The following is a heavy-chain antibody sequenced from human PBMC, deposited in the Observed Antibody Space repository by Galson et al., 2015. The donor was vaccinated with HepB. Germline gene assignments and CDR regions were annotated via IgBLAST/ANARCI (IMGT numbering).Heavy chain of an antibody. Sequence: SVKVSCKASGYTFTSYGISWVRQTPGQGLEWMGWISAYNGNTNYAQKLQGRVTMTTDTSTSTAYMELRSLRSDDTAAYYCARERYSSGWPYYYYGMDVWGQGTTVTVSS. V-gene: IGHV1-18*04. D-gene: IGHD6-19*01. J-gene: IGHJ6*02. CDR1: GYTFTSYG. CDR3: ARERYSSGWPYYYYGMDV. CDR2: ISAYNGNT.